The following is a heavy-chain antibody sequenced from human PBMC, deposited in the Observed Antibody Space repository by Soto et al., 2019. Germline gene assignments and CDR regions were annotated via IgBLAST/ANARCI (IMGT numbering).Heavy chain of an antibody. D-gene: IGHD5-18*01. CDR1: GFTFSSYA. J-gene: IGHJ6*02. CDR2: ISGSGGST. Sequence: EVQLLESGGGLVQPGGSLRLSCAASGFTFSSYAMSWVRQAPGKGLEWVSAISGSGGSTYYADSVKGRFTISRDNSKNTRYLQMNSLRAEDTAVYYCAKDKGGYSYGHYYYYGMDVWGQGTTVTVSS. CDR3: AKDKGGYSYGHYYYYGMDV. V-gene: IGHV3-23*01.